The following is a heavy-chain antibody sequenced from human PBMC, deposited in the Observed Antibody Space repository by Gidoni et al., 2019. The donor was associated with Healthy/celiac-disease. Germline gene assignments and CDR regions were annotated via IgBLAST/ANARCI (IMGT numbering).Heavy chain of an antibody. V-gene: IGHV1-69*01. J-gene: IGHJ6*03. CDR3: ARGQLILYQNYYYYYMDV. D-gene: IGHD2-8*01. CDR2: IIPIFGTA. CDR1: GGTFSSYA. Sequence: QVQLVQSGAEVKTPGSSVKVSCKASGGTFSSYATSWVRQAPGQGREWMGGIIPIFGTANYAQKFQGRVTITADESTSTAYMELSSLRSEDTAVYYCARGQLILYQNYYYYYMDVWGKGTTVTVSS.